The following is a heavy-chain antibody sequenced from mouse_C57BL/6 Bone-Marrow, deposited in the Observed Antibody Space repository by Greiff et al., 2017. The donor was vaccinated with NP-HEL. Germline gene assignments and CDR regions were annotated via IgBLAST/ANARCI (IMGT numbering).Heavy chain of an antibody. Sequence: EVKVVESGGGLVKPGGSLKLSCAASGFTFSSYTMSWVRQTPEKRLEWVATISGGGGNTYYPDSVKGRFTITRDNAKNTLYLQMSSLRSEDTALYYCARHGLRLRAMDDWGQGTSVTVAS. CDR3: ARHGLRLRAMDD. J-gene: IGHJ4*01. D-gene: IGHD3-2*02. V-gene: IGHV5-9*01. CDR2: ISGGGGNT. CDR1: GFTFSSYT.